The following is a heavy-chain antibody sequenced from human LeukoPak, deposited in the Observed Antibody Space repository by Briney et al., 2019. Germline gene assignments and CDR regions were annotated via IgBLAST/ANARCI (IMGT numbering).Heavy chain of an antibody. CDR3: ARAPDDYDFWSGPFDY. CDR1: GYTFTNYG. CDR2: VSAYSGNT. J-gene: IGHJ4*02. Sequence: ASVKISCKASGYTFTNYGISWVRQAPGQGLEWMGWVSAYSGNTNYAQNLQGRVTMTTDTSTSTAYMELRSLRSDDTAVYYCARAPDDYDFWSGPFDYWGRGTLVTVSS. D-gene: IGHD3-3*01. V-gene: IGHV1-18*01.